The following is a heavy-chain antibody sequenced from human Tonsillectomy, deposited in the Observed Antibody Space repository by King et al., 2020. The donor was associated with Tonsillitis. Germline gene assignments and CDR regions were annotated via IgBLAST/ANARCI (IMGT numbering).Heavy chain of an antibody. CDR1: GYTFTSYY. CDR3: ARDRPCSSASCYGGSWFDP. J-gene: IGHJ5*02. D-gene: IGHD2-2*01. Sequence: QLVQSGAEVKKPGASMKVSCKASGYTFTSYYMHWVRQAPGQGLEWMGMINPSGGTTSYAQKFLGRVTMTRDTSTNTVYMELSSLRSEDTAVYYCARDRPCSSASCYGGSWFDPWGQGTLVTVCS. CDR2: INPSGGTT. V-gene: IGHV1-46*01.